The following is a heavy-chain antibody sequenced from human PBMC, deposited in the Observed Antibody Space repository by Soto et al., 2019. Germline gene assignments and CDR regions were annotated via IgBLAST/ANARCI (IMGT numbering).Heavy chain of an antibody. D-gene: IGHD6-19*01. Sequence: SGTLSLSCSVSGGSISSSNWWSWVRQPPGKGLEWIGEIYHSGSTNYNPSLKSRVTISVDKSKNQFSLKLSSVTAADTAVYYCARGGSGWYGDAFDIWGKGTMVTVS. CDR2: IYHSGST. J-gene: IGHJ3*02. V-gene: IGHV4-4*02. CDR3: ARGGSGWYGDAFDI. CDR1: GGSISSSNW.